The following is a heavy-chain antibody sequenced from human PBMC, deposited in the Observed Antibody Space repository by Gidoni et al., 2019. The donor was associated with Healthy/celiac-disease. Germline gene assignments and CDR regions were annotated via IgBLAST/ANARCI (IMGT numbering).Heavy chain of an antibody. CDR2: ISSSSSYI. CDR3: ATLMGVKKGEDIAVAGLFDY. Sequence: EVQLVESGGGLVKPGGSLRLSCAASGFTFRSYSMNWVRQAPGKGLEWVSSISSSSSYIYYADSVKGRFTISRDNAKNSLYLQMNSLRAEDTAVYYCATLMGVKKGEDIAVAGLFDYWGQGTLVTVSS. J-gene: IGHJ4*02. CDR1: GFTFRSYS. V-gene: IGHV3-21*01. D-gene: IGHD6-19*01.